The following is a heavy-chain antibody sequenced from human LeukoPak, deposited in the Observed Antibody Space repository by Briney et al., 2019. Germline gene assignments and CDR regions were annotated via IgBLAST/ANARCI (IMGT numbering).Heavy chain of an antibody. CDR2: INHSGST. D-gene: IGHD3-3*01. CDR3: ARRRYYDFWSARYDWFDP. J-gene: IGHJ5*02. CDR1: GGSFSGYY. Sequence: SETLSLTCAVYGGSFSGYYWSWIRQPPGKGLEWIGEINHSGSTNYNPSLKSRVTISVDTSKNQFSLKLSSMTAADTAVYYCARRRYYDFWSARYDWFDPWGQGTLVTVSS. V-gene: IGHV4-34*01.